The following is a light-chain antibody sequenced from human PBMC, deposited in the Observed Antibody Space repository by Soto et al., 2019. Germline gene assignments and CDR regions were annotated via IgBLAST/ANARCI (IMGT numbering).Light chain of an antibody. CDR3: QQRSTWLYT. J-gene: IGKJ2*01. Sequence: EIVLTQSPGTLSLSPGERATLSCRASQSVGSSYLAWYQQTPGQAPRLLIYGASSRATGIPDRFGGSGSGTDFTLTITSLEPEDFAVYYCQQRSTWLYTFGQGTKLEV. CDR2: GAS. CDR1: QSVGSSY. V-gene: IGKV3D-20*02.